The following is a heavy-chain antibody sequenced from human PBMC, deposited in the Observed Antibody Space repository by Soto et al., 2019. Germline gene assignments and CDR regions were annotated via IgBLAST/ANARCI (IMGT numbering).Heavy chain of an antibody. Sequence: PGGSLRLSCAASGFTFRSYGMHWVRQAPGKGLEWVAVIWYDGSNKYYADSVKGRFTISRDNSKNTLYLQMNSLRAEDTAVYYCARVTIFGVAPSLGRSDYYGMDVWGQGTTVTVSS. CDR2: IWYDGSNK. CDR1: GFTFRSYG. D-gene: IGHD3-3*01. J-gene: IGHJ6*02. V-gene: IGHV3-33*01. CDR3: ARVTIFGVAPSLGRSDYYGMDV.